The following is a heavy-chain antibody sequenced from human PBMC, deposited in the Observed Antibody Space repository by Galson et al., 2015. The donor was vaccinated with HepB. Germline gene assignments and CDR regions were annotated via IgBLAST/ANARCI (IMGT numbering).Heavy chain of an antibody. J-gene: IGHJ4*02. CDR2: IYYSGST. Sequence: ETLSLTCTVSGGSVSSGSYYRSWIPQPPGKGLEWIGYIYYSGSTNYNPSLKSRVTISVDTSKNQFSLKLSSVTAADTAVYYCARGFGKVDYWGQGTLVTVSS. D-gene: IGHD3-3*01. V-gene: IGHV4-61*01. CDR1: GGSVSSGSYY. CDR3: ARGFGKVDY.